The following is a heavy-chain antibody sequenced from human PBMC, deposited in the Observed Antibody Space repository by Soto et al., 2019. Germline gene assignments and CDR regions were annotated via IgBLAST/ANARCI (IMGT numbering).Heavy chain of an antibody. CDR1: GGSITDYS. CDR2: IFSSGST. CDR3: ARDQGVVVTADNWFDP. Sequence: SETLSLTCTVSGGSITDYSWVWIRQPAGKGLEWIGRIFSSGSTNYNPSLKGRITMSLDTSKNQFSLKLNSATATDTGVYFCARDQGVVVTADNWFDPWGQGILVTVSS. D-gene: IGHD2-21*02. V-gene: IGHV4-4*07. J-gene: IGHJ5*02.